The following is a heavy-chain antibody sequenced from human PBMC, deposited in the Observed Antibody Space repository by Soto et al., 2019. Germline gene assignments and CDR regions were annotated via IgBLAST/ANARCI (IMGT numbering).Heavy chain of an antibody. D-gene: IGHD6-13*01. Sequence: GGALRLSCAASGFTFSSYAMSWVRQAPGKGLEWVSAISGSGGSTYYADSVKGRFTISRDNSKNTLYLQMNSLRAEDTAVYYCAKERARQQLALRGDYWGQGTLVTVSS. J-gene: IGHJ4*02. CDR3: AKERARQQLALRGDY. V-gene: IGHV3-23*01. CDR2: ISGSGGST. CDR1: GFTFSSYA.